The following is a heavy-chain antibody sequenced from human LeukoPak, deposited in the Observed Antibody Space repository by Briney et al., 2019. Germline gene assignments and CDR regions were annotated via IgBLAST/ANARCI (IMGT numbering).Heavy chain of an antibody. J-gene: IGHJ4*02. Sequence: KSSETLSLTCTVSGGSISSSSDYWGWTRQAPGKGLEWIGSIYYHENTYYNSSLKSRVTISVDTSKNQFSLKLNSVTAADTAVYYCARFEAVTTLYYFDYWGQGTLVTVSS. CDR1: GGSISSSSDY. CDR2: IYYHENT. D-gene: IGHD4-17*01. V-gene: IGHV4-39*01. CDR3: ARFEAVTTLYYFDY.